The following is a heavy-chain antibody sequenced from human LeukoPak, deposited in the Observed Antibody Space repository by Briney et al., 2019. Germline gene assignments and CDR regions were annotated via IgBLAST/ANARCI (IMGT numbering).Heavy chain of an antibody. CDR1: GYTFTNYG. J-gene: IGHJ4*02. D-gene: IGHD5-24*01. Sequence: ASVKVSCKASGYTFTNYGISWVRQAPGQGLEWMGWISDYSGNTNYAQKLQGRVTMTTDTSTSTAYMELRSLRSDDTAVYYCARDRDGYNRGAGGFDYWGQGTLVTVSS. V-gene: IGHV1-18*01. CDR3: ARDRDGYNRGAGGFDY. CDR2: ISDYSGNT.